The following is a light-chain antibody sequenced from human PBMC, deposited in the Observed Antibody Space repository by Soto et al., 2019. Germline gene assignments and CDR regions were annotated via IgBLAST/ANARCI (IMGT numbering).Light chain of an antibody. Sequence: QSALTQPPSASGSPGQSVTISCTGASSDVGGYNFVSWYQQHPGKAPKLMIYDVTKRPSGVPDRFSGSKSGNTASLTVSGLQVDDAADYYCSSYAGSSIPVAFGGGTKLTVL. V-gene: IGLV2-8*01. CDR1: SSDVGGYNF. J-gene: IGLJ2*01. CDR2: DVT. CDR3: SSYAGSSIPVA.